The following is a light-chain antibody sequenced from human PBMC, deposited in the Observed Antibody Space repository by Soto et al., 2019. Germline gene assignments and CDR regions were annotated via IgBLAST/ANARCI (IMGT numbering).Light chain of an antibody. J-gene: IGLJ1*01. CDR2: DVS. CDR3: CLYAVTFYV. Sequence: QSALTQPRSVSGSPGQSVTISCTGTSSDVGTYDFVSWYQQHPGKAPRLMIFDVSERPSGVPDRFSGSKSGNTASLTISGLQAEDEADYYCCLYAVTFYVFGTGPQVTVL. CDR1: SSDVGTYDF. V-gene: IGLV2-11*01.